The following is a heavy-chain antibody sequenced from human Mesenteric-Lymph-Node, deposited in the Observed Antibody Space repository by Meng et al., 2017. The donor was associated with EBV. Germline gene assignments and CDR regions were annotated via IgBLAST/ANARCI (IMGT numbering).Heavy chain of an antibody. J-gene: IGHJ4*02. CDR3: ANVGLGTFDY. CDR2: IYSADGT. V-gene: IGHV3-53*01. Sequence: LLESGGGLIQPGGSLRLSCVVSGFSISSNYMSWVRQAPGKGLEWVSLIYSADGTYYADSVKGRFTISRDISKNTLYLQMSTLRTDDTAVYYCANVGLGTFDYWGQGTLVTVSS. D-gene: IGHD1-26*01. CDR1: GFSISSNY.